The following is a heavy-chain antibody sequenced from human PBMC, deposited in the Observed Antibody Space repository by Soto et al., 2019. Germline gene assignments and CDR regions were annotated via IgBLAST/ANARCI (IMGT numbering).Heavy chain of an antibody. CDR3: AREGPGYSYGDFRIFFDY. CDR2: INAGNGNT. D-gene: IGHD5-18*01. CDR1: GYTFTSYA. J-gene: IGHJ4*02. Sequence: ASVKVSCKASGYTFTSYAMHWVRQAPGQRLEWMGWINAGNGNTKYSQKFQGRVTITRDTSASTAYMELSSLRSEDTAVYYCAREGPGYSYGDFRIFFDYWGQGTLVTVSS. V-gene: IGHV1-3*01.